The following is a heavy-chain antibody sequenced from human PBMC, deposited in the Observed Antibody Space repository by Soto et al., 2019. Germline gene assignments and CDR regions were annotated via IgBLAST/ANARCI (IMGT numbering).Heavy chain of an antibody. CDR2: IWYDGSNQ. Sequence: QMQLVESGGGVVRPGRSLRLSCVASGFTFSSYGMHWVRQAPGKGLEWVAVIWYDGSNQYYADSVKGRFTISRENSKNTLYLQMNSLRAEDSAVFYCARNYGEFTYYYYGMDVWGQGTTVTVSS. D-gene: IGHD4-17*01. CDR3: ARNYGEFTYYYYGMDV. J-gene: IGHJ6*02. V-gene: IGHV3-33*01. CDR1: GFTFSSYG.